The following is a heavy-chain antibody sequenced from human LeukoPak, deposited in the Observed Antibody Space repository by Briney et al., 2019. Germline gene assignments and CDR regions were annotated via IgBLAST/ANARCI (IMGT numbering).Heavy chain of an antibody. CDR2: IYTSGST. D-gene: IGHD6-13*01. CDR3: ARTPRGYSSSWYFDY. Sequence: PSETLSLTCTVSGGSISSYYWSWIRQPAGKGLEWIGCIYTSGSTNYNPSLKSRVTMSVDTSKNQFSLKLSSVTAADTAVYYCARTPRGYSSSWYFDYWGQGTLVTVSS. V-gene: IGHV4-4*07. CDR1: GGSISSYY. J-gene: IGHJ4*02.